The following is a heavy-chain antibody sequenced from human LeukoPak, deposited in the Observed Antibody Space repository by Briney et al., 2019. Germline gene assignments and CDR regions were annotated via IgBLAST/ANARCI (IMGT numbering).Heavy chain of an antibody. J-gene: IGHJ6*02. CDR1: GGSISSYY. CDR2: IYTSGST. D-gene: IGHD5-12*01. CDR3: ASERGYSGYGKSSYYYYGMDV. Sequence: KPSETLSLTCTVSGGSISSYYWSWTRQPAGKGLEWMGRIYTSGSTNYNPSLKSRVTMSVDTSKNQFSLKLSSVTAADTAVYYCASERGYSGYGKSSYYYYGMDVWGQGTTVTVSS. V-gene: IGHV4-4*07.